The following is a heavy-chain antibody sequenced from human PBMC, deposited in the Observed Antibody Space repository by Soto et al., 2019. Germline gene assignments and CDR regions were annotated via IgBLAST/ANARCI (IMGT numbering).Heavy chain of an antibody. CDR3: GRGIVAYEDTFDY. V-gene: IGHV1-2*02. J-gene: IGHJ4*02. D-gene: IGHD5-12*01. CDR1: GYTFTGYY. CDR2: INPNSGGT. Sequence: ASVKVSCKASGYTFTGYYMHWVRQAPGQGLEWMGWINPNSGGTNYAQKFQGRVTMTRDTSISTAYMELSSLRSEDTAVYYCGRGIVAYEDTFDYWGQGTLVTVSS.